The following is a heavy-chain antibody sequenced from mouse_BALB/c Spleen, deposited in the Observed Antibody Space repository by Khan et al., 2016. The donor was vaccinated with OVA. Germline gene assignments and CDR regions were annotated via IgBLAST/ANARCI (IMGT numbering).Heavy chain of an antibody. D-gene: IGHD4-1*01. V-gene: IGHV5-6*01. CDR3: ASHLTGSFAY. CDR2: ISSGGDYT. J-gene: IGHJ3*01. CDR1: GFSFSSYS. Sequence: EVELVESGGDLVRPGGSLKLSCAASGFSFSSYSMSWVRQTPDKRLEWVATISSGGDYTYYPDSVKGRFTISRDNAKNTLYLHMSSLKSEDTATYYGASHLTGSFAYWGQGTLVTVSA.